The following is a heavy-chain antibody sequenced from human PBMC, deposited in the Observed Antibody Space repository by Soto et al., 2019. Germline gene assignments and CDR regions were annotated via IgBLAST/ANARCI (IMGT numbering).Heavy chain of an antibody. D-gene: IGHD1-26*01. Sequence: QVQLQESGPGLVKPSETLSLTCTVSGGSISSYYWSWIRQPPGKGLEWIGYIYYSGSTNYNPSLKSRVTISVDTSKNQFSLKLSSVTAADTAVYYCARSPVGIYYFDYWGQGTLVTVSS. CDR3: ARSPVGIYYFDY. CDR2: IYYSGST. J-gene: IGHJ4*02. V-gene: IGHV4-59*01. CDR1: GGSISSYY.